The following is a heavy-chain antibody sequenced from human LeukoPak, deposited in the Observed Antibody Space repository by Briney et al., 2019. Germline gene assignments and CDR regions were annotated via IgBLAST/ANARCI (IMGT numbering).Heavy chain of an antibody. CDR3: ARGDYDILTGYFFPFDY. D-gene: IGHD3-9*01. J-gene: IGHJ4*02. V-gene: IGHV1-18*01. Sequence: ASVKVSCKASGGTFSSYAISWVRQAPGQGLEWMGWISAYNGNTNYAQKLQGRVTMTTDTSTSTAYMELRSLRSDDTAVYYCARGDYDILTGYFFPFDYWGQGTLVTVSS. CDR1: GGTFSSYA. CDR2: ISAYNGNT.